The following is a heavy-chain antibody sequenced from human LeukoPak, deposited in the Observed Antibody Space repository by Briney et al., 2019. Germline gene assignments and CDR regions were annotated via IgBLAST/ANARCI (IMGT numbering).Heavy chain of an antibody. J-gene: IGHJ4*02. CDR2: IITIFGAA. CDR3: AREGGHCSGGSCYFDY. V-gene: IGHV1-69*06. D-gene: IGHD2-15*01. CDR1: GGTFTSYA. Sequence: ASVKVSCKASGGTFTSYAISCVRQAPGQRLGWMGGIITIFGAANYTQKSQGRVTITADKSTSTAYMELSSLRSEDTAVYYCAREGGHCSGGSCYFDYWGQGTLVTVSS.